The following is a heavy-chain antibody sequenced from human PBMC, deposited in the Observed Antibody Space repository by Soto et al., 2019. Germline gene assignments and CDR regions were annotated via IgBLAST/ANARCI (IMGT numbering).Heavy chain of an antibody. CDR2: ISGDNGNT. J-gene: IGHJ4*02. D-gene: IGHD2-15*01. Sequence: QVQLVQSGAEVKKPGASVRVSCQTSAYTFTNYAVSWVRQAPGQGLEWMGWISGDNGNTIYVQQFQGIVTMTTDASARKAYMVLRSVRSDDTALYFFATSLIVYCSGGSCYSGSWCQGTLVTVSS. CDR3: ATSLIVYCSGGSCYSGS. V-gene: IGHV1-18*01. CDR1: AYTFTNYA.